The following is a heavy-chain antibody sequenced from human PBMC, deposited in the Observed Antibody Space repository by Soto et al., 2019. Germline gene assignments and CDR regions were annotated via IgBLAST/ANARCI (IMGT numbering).Heavy chain of an antibody. J-gene: IGHJ4*02. D-gene: IGHD2-2*01. CDR1: GYTFTSYG. CDR3: ARRPLYCSSTSCSWDY. Sequence: QVQLVQSGAEVKKPGASVKVSCKASGYTFTSYGISWVRQAPGQGLEWMGWISVYNGNTKYAQKFQDRVTMTTDTSTSTAYMELRSLRSDDTAVYYCARRPLYCSSTSCSWDYWGQGTLVTVSS. V-gene: IGHV1-18*01. CDR2: ISVYNGNT.